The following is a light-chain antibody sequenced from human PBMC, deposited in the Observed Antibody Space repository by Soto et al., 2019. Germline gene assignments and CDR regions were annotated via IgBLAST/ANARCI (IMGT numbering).Light chain of an antibody. CDR3: SSYSSGSTNVI. CDR1: SSDVGGYNY. CDR2: DVS. Sequence: QSVLTQPASVSGSPGQSITISCSGTSSDVGGYNYVSWYQQHPGKAPKLMIYDVSARPSGVSTRFSGSKSGYTASLTISGLQAEDEADYYCSSYSSGSTNVIFGGGTKLTVL. J-gene: IGLJ2*01. V-gene: IGLV2-14*01.